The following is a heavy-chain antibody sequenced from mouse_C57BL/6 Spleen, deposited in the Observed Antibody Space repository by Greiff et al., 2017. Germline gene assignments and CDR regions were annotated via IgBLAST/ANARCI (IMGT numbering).Heavy chain of an antibody. Sequence: VKLVESGPGLVAPSQSLSITCTVSGFSLTSYGVDWVRQSPGKGLEWLGVIWGVGSTNYNSALKSRLSISKDNSKSQVFLKMNSLQTDDTAMYYCARAYYGSSSNYYAMDYWGQGTSVTVSS. CDR2: IWGVGST. J-gene: IGHJ4*01. D-gene: IGHD1-1*01. CDR1: GFSLTSYG. V-gene: IGHV2-6*01. CDR3: ARAYYGSSSNYYAMDY.